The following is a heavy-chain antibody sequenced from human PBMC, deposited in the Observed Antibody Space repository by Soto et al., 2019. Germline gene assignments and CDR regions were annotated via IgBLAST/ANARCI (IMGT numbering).Heavy chain of an antibody. V-gene: IGHV4-59*02. CDR2: ISYTGST. CDR3: ASSAIVGREVNTWFDP. CDR1: GSSVRSYA. Sequence: SETLSLTCSVSGSSVRSYAWSWIRQSPGKGLEWIGYISYTGSTKYNPSLKSRVTMSVDASANQISLRLSSVTAADTAVYYCASSAIVGREVNTWFDPWGQGILVTVSS. J-gene: IGHJ5*02. D-gene: IGHD1-26*01.